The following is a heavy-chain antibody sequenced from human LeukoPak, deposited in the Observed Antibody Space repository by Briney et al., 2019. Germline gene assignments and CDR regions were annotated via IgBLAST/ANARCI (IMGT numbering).Heavy chain of an antibody. CDR3: ARSPSPPYYYDSSGYYSHFDY. Sequence: ASVKVSCTASGYTFTGYYMHWVRQAPGQGLEWMGWINPNSGGTNYAQKFQGRVTMTRDTSISTAYMELSRLRSDDTAVYYCARSPSPPYYYDSSGYYSHFDYWGQGTLVTVSS. CDR1: GYTFTGYY. V-gene: IGHV1-2*02. D-gene: IGHD3-22*01. CDR2: INPNSGGT. J-gene: IGHJ4*02.